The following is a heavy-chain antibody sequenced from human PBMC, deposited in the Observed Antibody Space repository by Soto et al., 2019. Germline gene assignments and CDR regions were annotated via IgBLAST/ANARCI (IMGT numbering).Heavy chain of an antibody. J-gene: IGHJ6*03. CDR3: AREVRDIVVVPAFGYYYYMAV. CDR2: ISAYNGNT. D-gene: IGHD2-2*01. Sequence: ASVKVSCKASGYTFTSYGISWVRQAPGQGLEWMGWISAYNGNTNYAQKLQGRVTMTTDTSTSTAYMELRSLRSDDTAVYYCAREVRDIVVVPAFGYYYYMAVWGKGSTVIVSS. V-gene: IGHV1-18*01. CDR1: GYTFTSYG.